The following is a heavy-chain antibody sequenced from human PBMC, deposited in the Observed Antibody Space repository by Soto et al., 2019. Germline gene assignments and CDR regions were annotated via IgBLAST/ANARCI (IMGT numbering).Heavy chain of an antibody. CDR1: GYTFTSSD. V-gene: IGHV1-8*01. CDR3: AVGFRSGWVFDY. D-gene: IGHD6-19*01. CDR2: MHPNSGIT. J-gene: IGHJ4*02. Sequence: QVQLVQSGAEVKKPGASVKVSCKASGYTFTSSDISWVRQATGQGLEWLGWMHPNSGITGYTQKFQGRVTMTRNTSISTAYMELSSLRSEDTAVCYCAVGFRSGWVFDYWGQGALVTVSS.